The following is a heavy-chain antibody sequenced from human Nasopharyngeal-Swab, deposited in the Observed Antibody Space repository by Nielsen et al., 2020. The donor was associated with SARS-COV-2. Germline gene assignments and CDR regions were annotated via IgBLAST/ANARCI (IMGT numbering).Heavy chain of an antibody. CDR3: ARSVPAAMNYYYYYMDV. Sequence: GSLRLSCTVSGGSISSYYWSWIRQPPGKGLEWIGYIYYSGSTNYNPSLKSRVTISEDTSKNQFSLKLSSVTAADTAVYYCARSVPAAMNYYYYYMDVWGKGTTVTVSS. V-gene: IGHV4-59*08. CDR2: IYYSGST. J-gene: IGHJ6*03. CDR1: GGSISSYY. D-gene: IGHD2-2*01.